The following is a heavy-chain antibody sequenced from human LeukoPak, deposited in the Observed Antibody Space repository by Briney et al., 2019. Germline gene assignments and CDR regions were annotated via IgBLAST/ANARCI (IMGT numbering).Heavy chain of an antibody. V-gene: IGHV3-64*01. CDR1: GFTFSSYP. CDR3: ARGDDYILFDH. CDR2: IRGNGGST. D-gene: IGHD4-11*01. J-gene: IGHJ4*02. Sequence: EGSLRLSCAASGFTFSSYPMHWVRQAPGKGLEYVSGIRGNGGSTYYANSVKGRFTISRDNSKNTLYLRMGSLRAEDMAVYFCARGDDYILFDHWGQGALVTVSS.